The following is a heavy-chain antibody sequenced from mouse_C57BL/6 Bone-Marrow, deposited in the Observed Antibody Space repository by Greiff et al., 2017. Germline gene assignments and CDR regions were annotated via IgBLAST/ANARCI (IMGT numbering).Heavy chain of an antibody. D-gene: IGHD1-1*02. V-gene: IGHV14-4*01. Sequence: VQLQQSGAELVRPGASVKLSCTASGFNLKDDYMHWVKPRPEQGLEWIGWIDPENGDTEYASKFQGKATITADTSSTTAYRQLSGLTSEDTAVYYCTTEVAMGEAYWGQGTLVTVSA. J-gene: IGHJ3*01. CDR3: TTEVAMGEAY. CDR1: GFNLKDDY. CDR2: IDPENGDT.